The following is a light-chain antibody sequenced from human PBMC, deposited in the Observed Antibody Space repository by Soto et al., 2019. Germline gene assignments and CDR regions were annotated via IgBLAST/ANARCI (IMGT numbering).Light chain of an antibody. CDR2: EVS. V-gene: IGLV2-14*01. CDR3: SSYTSSSTLDV. J-gene: IGLJ1*01. Sequence: QSALTQPASVSGSPGQSITISCTGTSSDVGGYNYVSWYQQHPGKAPKLMIYEVSNRPSGVSNRFSGSKSGNTASLTISGLQAEYEADYYCSSYTSSSTLDVFGTGTKVTV. CDR1: SSDVGGYNY.